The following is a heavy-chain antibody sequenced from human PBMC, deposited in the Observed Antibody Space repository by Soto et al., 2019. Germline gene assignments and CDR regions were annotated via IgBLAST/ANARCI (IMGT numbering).Heavy chain of an antibody. Sequence: GESLKISCKGSGYSFTSYWIGWVRQMPGKGLEWMGIIYPGDSDTRYSPSFQGQVTISADKSISTAYLQWSSLKASDTAMYYCARGYYDSSGSAGGFDPWGHGTLVTVSS. D-gene: IGHD3-22*01. CDR3: ARGYYDSSGSAGGFDP. CDR1: GYSFTSYW. CDR2: IYPGDSDT. J-gene: IGHJ5*02. V-gene: IGHV5-51*01.